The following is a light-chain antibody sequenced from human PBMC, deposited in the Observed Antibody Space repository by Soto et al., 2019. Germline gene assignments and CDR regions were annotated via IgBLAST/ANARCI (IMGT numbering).Light chain of an antibody. Sequence: QSALTQPASVSGSPGQSITISCTGTSSDVGGYNYVSWYQQHPGKAPKLMIYEVSNRPSGVSNRFSGSKSGNTASLTISGLQAEDEADYYCSSYTCSSTLLFGGGTKVTV. CDR2: EVS. V-gene: IGLV2-14*01. CDR1: SSDVGGYNY. CDR3: SSYTCSSTLL. J-gene: IGLJ2*01.